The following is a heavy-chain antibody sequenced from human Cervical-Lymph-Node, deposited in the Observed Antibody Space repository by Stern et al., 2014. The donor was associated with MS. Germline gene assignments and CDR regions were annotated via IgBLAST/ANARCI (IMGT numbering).Heavy chain of an antibody. Sequence: VQLVQSGAEVKTPGASVKLSCKASGYTFTSYYIHWVRQAPGQGLEWMGIINPNGGSTSYTQKFQGRVTMTRDTSTSTVYMEVSSLRSEDTAVYYCAREVAGHRLGMMDVWGQGTWVTVSS. V-gene: IGHV1-46*01. CDR2: INPNGGST. J-gene: IGHJ6*02. CDR1: GYTFTSYY. D-gene: IGHD6-19*01. CDR3: AREVAGHRLGMMDV.